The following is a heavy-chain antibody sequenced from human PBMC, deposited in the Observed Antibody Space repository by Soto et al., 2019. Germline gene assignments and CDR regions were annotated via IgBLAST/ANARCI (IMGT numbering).Heavy chain of an antibody. CDR1: GFTFSSYW. CDR3: ARGLPNYSSFDS. D-gene: IGHD4-4*01. Sequence: EVQLVESGVGLVQPGESLRLSCAASGFTFSSYWMHWIRQAPGKGLVWVSRVSSDGSSTVYATSVKGRLTISRDNAKNTLYLQMNSLSDEDTAVYYCARGLPNYSSFDSWGQGTLVTVSS. V-gene: IGHV3-74*01. J-gene: IGHJ4*02. CDR2: VSSDGSST.